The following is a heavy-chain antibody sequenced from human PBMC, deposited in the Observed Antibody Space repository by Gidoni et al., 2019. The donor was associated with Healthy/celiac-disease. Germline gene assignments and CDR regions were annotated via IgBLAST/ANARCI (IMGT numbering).Heavy chain of an antibody. Sequence: QVQLVESGGGVVQPGRSLRLSCAASGFTFSSYAMHWVRQAPGQGLEWVAVLAYDGRNKSYADSVKGRFTISRDNSKNTLYLQMNSLRADDTAVYYCARDRDIRITMVRGGLGYWGHGTLVTVSS. J-gene: IGHJ4*01. V-gene: IGHV3-30-3*01. CDR3: ARDRDIRITMVRGGLGY. D-gene: IGHD3-10*01. CDR1: GFTFSSYA. CDR2: LAYDGRNK.